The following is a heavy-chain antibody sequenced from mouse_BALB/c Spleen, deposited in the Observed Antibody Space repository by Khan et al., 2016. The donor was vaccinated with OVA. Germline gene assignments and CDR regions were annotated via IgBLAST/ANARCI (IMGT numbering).Heavy chain of an antibody. CDR3: ARSRWLLPAMDY. CDR2: INTNTGEP. D-gene: IGHD2-3*01. Sequence: QIQLVQSGPELKKPGETVKISCKASGYTFTKNGMNWVKQAPGKGLKWMGWINTNTGEPTYAEEFKGRFAFSLETSASTAYLQINNLKKEDTGTYFCARSRWLLPAMDYWGQGTSVTVSS. J-gene: IGHJ4*01. V-gene: IGHV9-3*02. CDR1: GYTFTKNG.